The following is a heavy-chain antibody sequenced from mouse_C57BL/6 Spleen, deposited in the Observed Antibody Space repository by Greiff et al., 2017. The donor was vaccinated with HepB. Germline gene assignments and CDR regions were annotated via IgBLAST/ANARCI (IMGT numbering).Heavy chain of an antibody. CDR1: GYTFTSYW. CDR2: IHPNSGST. V-gene: IGHV1-64*01. J-gene: IGHJ3*01. D-gene: IGHD5-1*01. CDR3: AYLCAWFAY. Sequence: VQLQQPGAELVKPGASVKLSCKASGYTFTSYWMHWVKQRPGQGLEWIGMIHPNSGSTNYNEKFKIKATLTVDKSSSTAYMQLSSLTSEDTAVYYCAYLCAWFAYWGQGTLVTVSA.